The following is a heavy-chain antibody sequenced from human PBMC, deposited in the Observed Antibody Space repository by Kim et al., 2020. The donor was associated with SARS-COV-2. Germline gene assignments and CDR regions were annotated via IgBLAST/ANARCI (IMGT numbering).Heavy chain of an antibody. J-gene: IGHJ4*02. CDR3: ASLRDSSGYYLDY. D-gene: IGHD3-22*01. CDR1: GGSISSGGYY. Sequence: SETLSLTCTVSGGSISSGGYYWIWIRQHPGKGLEWIGYIYYSGSTYYNPSLKSRVTISVDTSKNQFSLKLSSVTAADTAVYYCASLRDSSGYYLDYWVQGTLVTVSS. CDR2: IYYSGST. V-gene: IGHV4-31*03.